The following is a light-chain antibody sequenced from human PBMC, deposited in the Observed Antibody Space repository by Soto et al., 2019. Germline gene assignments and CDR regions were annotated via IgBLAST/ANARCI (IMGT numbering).Light chain of an antibody. CDR2: DAS. CDR3: QQRTNWPSSN. J-gene: IGKJ5*01. CDR1: RSVSSY. Sequence: EVVLTQSPATLSLSPGERATLSCRASRSVSSYLAWYQQKPGQAPRLLISDASNRATGIPARFSGSGSGTDFTLTISSLEPEDFAVYYCQQRTNWPSSNFGQGTRLEIQ. V-gene: IGKV3-11*01.